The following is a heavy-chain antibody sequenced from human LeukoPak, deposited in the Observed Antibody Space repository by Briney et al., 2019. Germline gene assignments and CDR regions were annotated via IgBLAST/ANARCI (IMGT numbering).Heavy chain of an antibody. CDR2: ISAYNGNT. J-gene: IGHJ4*02. D-gene: IGHD3-22*01. CDR1: GYTFTSYG. V-gene: IGHV1-18*01. CDR3: ARSGETGYYDSSGYYYTY. Sequence: ASVKVSCKASGYTFTSYGISWVRQAPGQGLEWMGWISAYNGNTNYAQKFQGRVTITADESTSTAYMELSSLRSEDTAVYYCARSGETGYYDSSGYYYTYWGQGTLVTVSS.